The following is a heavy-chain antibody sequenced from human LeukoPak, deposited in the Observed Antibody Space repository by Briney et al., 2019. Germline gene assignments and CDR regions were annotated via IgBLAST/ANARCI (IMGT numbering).Heavy chain of an antibody. J-gene: IGHJ4*02. CDR2: INPNSGGT. D-gene: IGHD4-17*01. V-gene: IGHV1-2*04. CDR3: ARGPPSPTVTTSWDFDY. Sequence: ASVKVSCKASGYTFTGYYMHWVRQAPGQGLGWMGWINPNSGGTNYAQKFQGWVTMTRDTSISTAYMELSRLRSDDTAVYYCARGPPSPTVTTSWDFDYWGQGTLVTVSS. CDR1: GYTFTGYY.